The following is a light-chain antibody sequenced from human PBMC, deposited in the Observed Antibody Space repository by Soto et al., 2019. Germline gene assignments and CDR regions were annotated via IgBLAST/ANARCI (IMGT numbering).Light chain of an antibody. CDR1: SGHSSYA. V-gene: IGLV4-69*01. Sequence: QPVVTQSPSASASLGASVKLTCTLSSGHSSYAIAWHQQQPEKGPRYLMKLNSDGSHSKGDGIPDRFSDSSSGAERYLSISSLQSEDEADYYCQTWGTGTVVFGGGTKLTVL. J-gene: IGLJ2*01. CDR2: LNSDGSH. CDR3: QTWGTGTVV.